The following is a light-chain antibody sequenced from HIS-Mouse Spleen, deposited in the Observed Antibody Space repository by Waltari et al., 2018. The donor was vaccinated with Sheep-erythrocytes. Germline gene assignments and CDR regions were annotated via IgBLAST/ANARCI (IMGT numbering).Light chain of an antibody. CDR2: EVS. CDR1: SSAVGGYNY. V-gene: IGLV2-8*01. J-gene: IGLJ3*02. CDR3: SSYAGSNNWV. Sequence: QSALTQPPSAAGSPGQSVTISCTGTSSAVGGYNYVAWYQQHPGKAPKLWIYEVSKRPSGVPDRFSGSKSGNTASLTVSGLQAEDEADYYCSSYAGSNNWVFGGGTKLTVL.